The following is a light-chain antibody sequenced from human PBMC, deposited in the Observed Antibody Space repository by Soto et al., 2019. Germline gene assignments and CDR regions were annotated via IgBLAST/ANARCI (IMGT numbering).Light chain of an antibody. Sequence: DIQMTQSPSTLSASVGDRVTITCRASQSISSWLAWYQQKPGKAPKLLIYDASSLESGVPSRFSGSGSGTEFTLTISNLQPEDVAIYYCQQYKSYSPTFGRGTKVDIK. J-gene: IGKJ1*01. V-gene: IGKV1-5*01. CDR3: QQYKSYSPT. CDR1: QSISSW. CDR2: DAS.